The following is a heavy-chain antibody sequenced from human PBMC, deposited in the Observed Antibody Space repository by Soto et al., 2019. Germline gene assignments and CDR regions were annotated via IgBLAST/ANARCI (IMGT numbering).Heavy chain of an antibody. V-gene: IGHV4-38-2*01. CDR1: GYSISSTYY. Sequence: SSETLSLTCAVSGYSISSTYYWGWIRQPPGKGLEWIGSIHHSGSTYYNPSLKSRVTISVDTSNNQFSLKLNSLTAADTAVYYCARYTYCSGGSCSTKNNWFDPWGQGTLVTVSS. D-gene: IGHD2-15*01. CDR2: IHHSGST. J-gene: IGHJ5*02. CDR3: ARYTYCSGGSCSTKNNWFDP.